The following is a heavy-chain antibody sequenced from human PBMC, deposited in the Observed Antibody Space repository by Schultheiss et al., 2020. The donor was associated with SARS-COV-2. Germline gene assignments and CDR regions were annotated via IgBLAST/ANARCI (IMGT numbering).Heavy chain of an antibody. Sequence: SETLSLTCAVYGGSFSGYYWSWIRQPPGKGLEWIGEINHSGSTNYNPSLKSRVTISVDTSKNQFSLKLISVTAADTAVYYCARSDEYSGYAYWGQGTLVTVSS. CDR2: INHSGST. J-gene: IGHJ4*02. CDR3: ARSDEYSGYAY. D-gene: IGHD5-12*01. CDR1: GGSFSGYY. V-gene: IGHV4-34*01.